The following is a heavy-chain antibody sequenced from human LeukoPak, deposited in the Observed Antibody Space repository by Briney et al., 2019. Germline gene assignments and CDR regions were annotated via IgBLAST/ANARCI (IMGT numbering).Heavy chain of an antibody. CDR1: GFTFSTYA. Sequence: GGSLRLSCAASGFTFSTYAMSWVRQTPGKGLEWVGRIISKTDGGTIDYAAPMKGRFTISRDDSKNTLYLQMNSLKTEDTAVYYCTTASYGGPDYWGQGTLVTVS. D-gene: IGHD4-23*01. V-gene: IGHV3-15*01. CDR2: IISKTDGGTI. CDR3: TTASYGGPDY. J-gene: IGHJ4*02.